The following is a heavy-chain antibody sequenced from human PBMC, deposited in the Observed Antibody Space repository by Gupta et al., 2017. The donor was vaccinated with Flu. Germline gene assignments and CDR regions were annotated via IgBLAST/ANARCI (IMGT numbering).Heavy chain of an antibody. CDR2: ILPVISAT. CDR1: GGAFSSES. Sequence: QVQLVQSGAEVKETGSSVKVSCQASGGAFSSESITWVRQAPGHGLEWMGGILPVISATNYAQKLQGRVTITEDEPTRTIYMDLSSLRSDDTAVYYCAREFPCGGDCYFLDSWGQGTLVSVYS. J-gene: IGHJ4*02. D-gene: IGHD2-21*01. CDR3: AREFPCGGDCYFLDS. V-gene: IGHV1-69*01.